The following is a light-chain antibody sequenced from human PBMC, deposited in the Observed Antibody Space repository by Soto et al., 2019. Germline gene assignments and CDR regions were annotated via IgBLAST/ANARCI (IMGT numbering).Light chain of an antibody. J-gene: IGKJ4*01. CDR3: QQYNNWPLT. Sequence: DIVMTQSPSTLSVYPGERATLSCRASQSINNNLAWYQQKPGQAPRLVIYGASTRATGIPARFSGSGSGTEFTLTISSLQSEDFAVYYCQQYNNWPLTFGAGTKVDIK. V-gene: IGKV3-15*01. CDR1: QSINNN. CDR2: GAS.